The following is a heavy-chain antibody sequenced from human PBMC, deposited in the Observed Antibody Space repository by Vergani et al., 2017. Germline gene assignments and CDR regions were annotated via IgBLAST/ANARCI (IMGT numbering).Heavy chain of an antibody. J-gene: IGHJ6*02. V-gene: IGHV4-34*01. CDR1: GGSFSGYY. CDR2: INHSGST. Sequence: QVQLQQWGARLLKPSETLSLTCAVYGGSFSGYYWRWIRQPPGKGLEWIGEINHSGSTNYNPSLKSRVTISVDTSKNQFSLKLSSVTAADTAVYYCARRSVYGYSGSYGMDVWGQGTTVTVSS. CDR3: ARRSVYGYSGSYGMDV. D-gene: IGHD5-12*01.